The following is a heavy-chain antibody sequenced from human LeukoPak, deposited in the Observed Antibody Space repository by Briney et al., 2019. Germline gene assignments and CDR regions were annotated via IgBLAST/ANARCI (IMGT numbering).Heavy chain of an antibody. J-gene: IGHJ5*02. Sequence: GASVKVSCKASGYTFTSYYMNWVRQAPGQGLEWMGIINPSGGSTSYAQKFQGRVTMTRDTSTSTVYMELSSLRSEDTAVYYCARDLDGSSSRGPLPFDPWGQGTLVTVSS. CDR2: INPSGGST. CDR1: GYTFTSYY. CDR3: ARDLDGSSSRGPLPFDP. V-gene: IGHV1-46*01. D-gene: IGHD2-2*01.